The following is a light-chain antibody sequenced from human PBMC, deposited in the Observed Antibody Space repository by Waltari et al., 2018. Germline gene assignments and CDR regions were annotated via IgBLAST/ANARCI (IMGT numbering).Light chain of an antibody. J-gene: IGLJ1*01. Sequence: QSALTQPASVSGSPGQSITISCTGTSSAVGGSEYVSWFQQHPGKAPKVMIYGVSNRPSGVSDRFSASKSGVTASLTISGLQAEDEADYYCSSYTSSNTFVFGTGTKVTVL. V-gene: IGLV2-14*01. CDR3: SSYTSSNTFV. CDR2: GVS. CDR1: SSAVGGSEY.